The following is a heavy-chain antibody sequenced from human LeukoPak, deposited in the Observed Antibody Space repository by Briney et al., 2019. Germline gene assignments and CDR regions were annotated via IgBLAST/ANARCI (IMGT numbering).Heavy chain of an antibody. CDR1: GFTFSSYA. D-gene: IGHD3-10*01. Sequence: GGSLRLSCAASGFTFSSYAMSWVRQAPGKGLGWVSSTSGIGVSTYYADSLKGRFTISRDNSKNTLYLQMNNLRAEDTAVYYCAKNSAAGSYSMAFFDYWGQGTLVTVSS. J-gene: IGHJ4*02. V-gene: IGHV3-23*01. CDR3: AKNSAAGSYSMAFFDY. CDR2: TSGIGVST.